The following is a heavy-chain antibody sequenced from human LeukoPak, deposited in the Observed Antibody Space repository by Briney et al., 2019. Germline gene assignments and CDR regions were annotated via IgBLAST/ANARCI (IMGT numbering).Heavy chain of an antibody. V-gene: IGHV3-7*01. CDR3: ARAPRPSFWSGFCEY. J-gene: IGHJ4*02. Sequence: GGPLRLSCAASGFTFSSYWMSWVRQSPGKGLEWVANIKHDGSVEYYVDSVKGRFTISRDNAKNSVYLQMNSLRGDDTAVYYCARAPRPSFWSGFCEYWGQGTLVTVSS. D-gene: IGHD3-3*01. CDR2: IKHDGSVE. CDR1: GFTFSSYW.